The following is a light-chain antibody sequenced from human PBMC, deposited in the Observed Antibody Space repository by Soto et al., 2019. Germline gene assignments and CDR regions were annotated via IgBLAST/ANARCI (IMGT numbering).Light chain of an antibody. CDR3: SSYTSSSTLVV. Sequence: QSALTQPASVSGSPGRSITISCTGTSSDVGGYNYVSWYQQHPGKAPKLMIYEVSNRPSGVSNRSSGSKSGNTASQTISGLQAEDEADYYCSSYTSSSTLVVFGTGTKVTVL. V-gene: IGLV2-14*01. J-gene: IGLJ1*01. CDR1: SSDVGGYNY. CDR2: EVS.